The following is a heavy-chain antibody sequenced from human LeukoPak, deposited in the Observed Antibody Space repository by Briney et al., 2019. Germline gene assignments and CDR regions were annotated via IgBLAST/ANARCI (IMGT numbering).Heavy chain of an antibody. D-gene: IGHD6-19*01. CDR2: IWCEVINK. CDR1: VSPSGVGS. Sequence: GSLRDSRVPRVVSPSGVGSWRGSPALGTGLWRGALIWCEVINKYYADSVKGRFTISRDNPKDTLYLQMTSLRAEDTAVYYCARDRRGSSSGWYRGLDRGFHYWGQGPLVSVSS. J-gene: IGHJ4*02. CDR3: ARDRRGSSSGWYRGLDRGFHY. V-gene: IGHV3-33*01.